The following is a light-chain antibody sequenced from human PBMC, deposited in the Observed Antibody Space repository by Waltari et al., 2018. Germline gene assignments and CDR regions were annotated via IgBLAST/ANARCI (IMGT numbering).Light chain of an antibody. V-gene: IGKV3-20*01. Sequence: EIVLTQSPVTLSVSPGERVTVSCRASHTTTGSWLTCYHQTTGQASRLLIYGASNRAPCIPDSFSGSGSVTDSTLTISRLEPEDSAVYYCQQYDGSVVTFGGGTKVEIK. CDR2: GAS. J-gene: IGKJ4*01. CDR1: HTTTGSW. CDR3: QQYDGSVVT.